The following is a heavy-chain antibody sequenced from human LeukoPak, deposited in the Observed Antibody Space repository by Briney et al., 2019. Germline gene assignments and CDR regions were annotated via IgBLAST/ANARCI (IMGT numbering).Heavy chain of an antibody. J-gene: IGHJ4*02. Sequence: GASVKVSCKASGYTFTGYYMHWVRQAPGQGLEWMGWMNPNSGNTGYAQKFQGRVTMTRNTSISTAYMELSSLRSEDTAVYYCARADYYGSGSYYNLCDYWGQGTLVTVSS. CDR1: GYTFTGYY. D-gene: IGHD3-10*01. CDR2: MNPNSGNT. V-gene: IGHV1-8*02. CDR3: ARADYYGSGSYYNLCDY.